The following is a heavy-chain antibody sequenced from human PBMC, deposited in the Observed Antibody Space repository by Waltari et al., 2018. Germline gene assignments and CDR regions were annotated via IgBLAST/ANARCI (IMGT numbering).Heavy chain of an antibody. J-gene: IGHJ4*02. CDR3: AKFSSWHD. CDR2: SYSGGST. CDR1: GFTFRRYA. D-gene: IGHD6-13*01. Sequence: EVQLWGSGGGLVQPGGSLRLSCAASGFTFRRYAMRWVRQAPGKGREWVSVSYSGGSTYYADSVKGRFTISRDNSKNTLYLQMNSLRAEDTAVYYCAKFSSWHDWGQGTLVTVSS. V-gene: IGHV3-23*03.